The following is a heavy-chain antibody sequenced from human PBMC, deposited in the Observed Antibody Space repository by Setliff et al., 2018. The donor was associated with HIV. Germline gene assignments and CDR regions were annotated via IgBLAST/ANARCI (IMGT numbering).Heavy chain of an antibody. D-gene: IGHD1-26*01. J-gene: IGHJ4*02. Sequence: GGSLRLSCAVSGFTLTSSWIHWVRQAPRKGLVWVSRFRGDDRTTNYADSVKGRFTFSSDNAKNTVYLQMDALRAEDTAVYYCARALYGSDSLLDSWGQ. CDR1: GFTLTSSW. CDR2: FRGDDRTT. V-gene: IGHV3-74*01. CDR3: ARALYGSDSLLDS.